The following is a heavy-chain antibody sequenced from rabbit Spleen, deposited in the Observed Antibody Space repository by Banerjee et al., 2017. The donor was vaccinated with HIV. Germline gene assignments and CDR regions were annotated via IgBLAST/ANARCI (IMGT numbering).Heavy chain of an antibody. CDR1: GFDFSSNA. CDR2: IGTTSGST. V-gene: IGHV1S45*01. CDR3: ARDTSSSFSSYGMDL. J-gene: IGHJ6*01. D-gene: IGHD1-1*01. Sequence: QEQLKESGGDLVKPGGTLTLTCKASGFDFSSNAMCWVRQAPGKGLEWIACIGTTSGSTYYTSWAKGRFTISKTSSTTVTLQMTRLTAADTATYFCARDTSSSFSSYGMDLWGQGTLVTVS.